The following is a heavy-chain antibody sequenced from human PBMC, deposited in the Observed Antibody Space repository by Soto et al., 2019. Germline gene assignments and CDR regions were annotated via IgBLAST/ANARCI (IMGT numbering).Heavy chain of an antibody. CDR2: IHYTGTT. CDR3: ARYDYDNNIYSIDY. J-gene: IGHJ4*02. Sequence: PSEIMCVTCTVARGSINNFYWTWIRKPPGKRLEWIGYIHYTGTTNHNPSLESRVTISIDKSKNQFSLKLSSVTAADTAVYYCARYDYDNNIYSIDYWGQGALVTVSS. D-gene: IGHD3-22*01. CDR1: RGSINNFY. V-gene: IGHV4-59*12.